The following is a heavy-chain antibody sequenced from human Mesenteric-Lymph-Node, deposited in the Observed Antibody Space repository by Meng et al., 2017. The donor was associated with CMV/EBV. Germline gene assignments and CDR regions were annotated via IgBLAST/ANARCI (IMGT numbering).Heavy chain of an antibody. D-gene: IGHD6-6*01. Sequence: SETLSLTCSVSGVSISSSSYYWGWIRQPPGKGLEWIGNIYYSGTTYYNPSLKSRVTISVDTSKNQFSLKLSSVTAADTAMYYCAKDPLAARQGDGFDVWGQGTMVTVSS. CDR3: AKDPLAARQGDGFDV. CDR2: IYYSGTT. J-gene: IGHJ3*01. V-gene: IGHV4-39*07. CDR1: GVSISSSSYY.